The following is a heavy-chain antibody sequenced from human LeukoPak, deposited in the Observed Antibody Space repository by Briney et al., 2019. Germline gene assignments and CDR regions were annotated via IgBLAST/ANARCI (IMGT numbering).Heavy chain of an antibody. V-gene: IGHV4-4*09. Sequence: SETLSLTCTVSGDSISGYYWSWIRKPPGKGLEWIGYIHSSGTTNYDPSLRSRITMSVDTSKNQFSLNLGSVTAADTAVYFCAGLTGAPAANYYYHYIAVWGKGTTVTVSS. J-gene: IGHJ6*03. CDR3: AGLTGAPAANYYYHYIAV. CDR2: IHSSGTT. D-gene: IGHD2-2*01. CDR1: GDSISGYY.